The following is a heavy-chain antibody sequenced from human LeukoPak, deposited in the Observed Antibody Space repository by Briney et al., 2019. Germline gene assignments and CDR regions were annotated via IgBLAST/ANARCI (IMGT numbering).Heavy chain of an antibody. CDR2: ISAYNGNT. J-gene: IGHJ4*02. V-gene: IGHV1-18*01. CDR1: GYIFTSYG. CDR3: ARAPLGSYSSSSTTNDY. Sequence: ASVKVSCKASGYIFTSYGISWVRQAPGQGLEWMGWISAYNGNTNYAQKLQGRVTMTTDTSTSTAYMELRSLRSDDTAVYYCARAPLGSYSSSSTTNDYWGQGTLVTVSS. D-gene: IGHD6-19*01.